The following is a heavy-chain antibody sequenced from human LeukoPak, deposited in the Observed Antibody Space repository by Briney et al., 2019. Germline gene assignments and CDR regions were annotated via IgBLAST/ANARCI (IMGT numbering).Heavy chain of an antibody. V-gene: IGHV1-69*05. CDR2: IIPIFGTA. J-gene: IGHJ3*02. CDR3: ARVSHDAFDI. Sequence: SVKVSCKASGGTFSSYAISWVRQAPGQGLEWMGGIIPIFGTANYAQKFQGRVTMTRDTSTSTVYMELSSLRSEDTAVYYCARVSHDAFDIWGQGTMVTVSS. CDR1: GGTFSSYA.